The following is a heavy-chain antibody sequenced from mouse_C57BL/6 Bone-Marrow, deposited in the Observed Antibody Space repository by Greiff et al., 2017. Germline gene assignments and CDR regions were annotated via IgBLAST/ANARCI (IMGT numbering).Heavy chain of an antibody. CDR2: ISSGGDYI. CDR1: GFTFSSYA. J-gene: IGHJ2*01. CDR3: TRSFYYYLGPYFDY. Sequence: EVQGVESGEGLVKPGGSLKLSCAASGFTFSSYAMSWVRQTPEKRLEWVAYISSGGDYIYYADTVKGRFTISRDNARNTLYLQMSSLKSEDTAMYYCTRSFYYYLGPYFDYWGQGTTLTVSS. V-gene: IGHV5-9-1*02. D-gene: IGHD1-1*01.